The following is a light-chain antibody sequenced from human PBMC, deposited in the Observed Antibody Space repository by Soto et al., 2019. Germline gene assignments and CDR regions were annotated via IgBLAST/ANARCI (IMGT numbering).Light chain of an antibody. CDR3: QQSYSTLPYT. CDR2: AAS. V-gene: IGKV1-39*01. J-gene: IGKJ2*01. CDR1: QSISNY. Sequence: DIQMTQSPSSLSASVGDRVTITCRASQSISNYLNWYQQKPGKAPNLLIYAASSLQSGVPSRFNGSGSGTDFTLTISSLQPEDFATYFCQQSYSTLPYTFGQGTKLEIK.